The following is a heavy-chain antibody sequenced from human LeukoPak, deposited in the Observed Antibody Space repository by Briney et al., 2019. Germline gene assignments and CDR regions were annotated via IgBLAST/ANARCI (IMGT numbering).Heavy chain of an antibody. CDR2: INPSGAST. CDR1: GDTFTNYY. Sequence: ASVKVSCKASGDTFTNYYMHWVRHAPGQGLEWMGIINPSGASTSYAQKFQGRVTMTRDTSTTTVHMELYSLRSDDTAVYYCARGAIFGVAILENLLDYWGQGTLVTVSS. J-gene: IGHJ4*02. D-gene: IGHD3-3*01. V-gene: IGHV1-46*01. CDR3: ARGAIFGVAILENLLDY.